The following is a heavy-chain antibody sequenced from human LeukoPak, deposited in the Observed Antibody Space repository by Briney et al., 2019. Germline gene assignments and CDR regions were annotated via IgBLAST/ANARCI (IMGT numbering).Heavy chain of an antibody. D-gene: IGHD6-6*01. Sequence: GGSLRLSCAASGFTFSSYWMSWVRQAPGKGLEWVANIKQDGSEKYYVDSVKGRFTISRDNAKNSLYLQMNSLRAEDTAVYYCARARMAARTYYFDYWGQGTLVTVSS. CDR2: IKQDGSEK. J-gene: IGHJ4*02. CDR3: ARARMAARTYYFDY. CDR1: GFTFSSYW. V-gene: IGHV3-7*01.